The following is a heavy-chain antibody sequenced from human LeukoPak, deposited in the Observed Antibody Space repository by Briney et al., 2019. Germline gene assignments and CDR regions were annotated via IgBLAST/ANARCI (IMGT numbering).Heavy chain of an antibody. D-gene: IGHD6-13*01. V-gene: IGHV1-69*04. Sequence: ASVKVSCKASGGTFSSYAISWVRQAPGQGLEWMGRIIPILGIANYAQKFQGRVTITADKSTSTAYMELSSLRSEDTAVYYCARVGQQLANDYWGQGTLVTVSS. CDR1: GGTFSSYA. CDR3: ARVGQQLANDY. CDR2: IIPILGIA. J-gene: IGHJ4*02.